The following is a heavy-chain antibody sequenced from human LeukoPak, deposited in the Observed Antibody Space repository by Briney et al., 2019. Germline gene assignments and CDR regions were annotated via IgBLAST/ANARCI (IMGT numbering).Heavy chain of an antibody. CDR1: GFTFSSYR. CDR3: ARVLVWDSSGYDDY. Sequence: GGSLRLSCAASGFTFSSYRMSWVRQAPGKGLEWVANIKQDGSEKYYVDSVKGRFTISRDNAKNSLYLQMISLRAEDTAVYYCARVLVWDSSGYDDYWGQGTLVTVSS. D-gene: IGHD3-22*01. V-gene: IGHV3-7*01. J-gene: IGHJ4*02. CDR2: IKQDGSEK.